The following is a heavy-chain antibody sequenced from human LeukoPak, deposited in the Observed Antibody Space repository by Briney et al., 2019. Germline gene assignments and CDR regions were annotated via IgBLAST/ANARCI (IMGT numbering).Heavy chain of an antibody. CDR3: ASAYYDILTGQYGPHAFDI. D-gene: IGHD3-9*01. V-gene: IGHV1-2*02. CDR2: INPNSGGT. Sequence: ASVKVSCKASGYTFTGYYTHWVRQAPGQGLEWMGWINPNSGGTNYAQKFQGRVTMTRDTSISTAYMELSRLRSDDTAVYYCASAYYDILTGQYGPHAFDIWGQGTMVTVSS. J-gene: IGHJ3*02. CDR1: GYTFTGYY.